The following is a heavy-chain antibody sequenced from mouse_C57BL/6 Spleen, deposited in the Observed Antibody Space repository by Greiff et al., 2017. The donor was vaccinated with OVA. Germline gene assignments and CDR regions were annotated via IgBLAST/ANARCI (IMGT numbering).Heavy chain of an antibody. CDR2: ISYDGSN. J-gene: IGHJ2*01. CDR1: GYSITSGYY. CDR3: AREGEWLPYYFDY. Sequence: ESGPGLVKPSQSLSLTCSVTGYSITSGYYWNWIRQFPGNKLEWMGYISYDGSNNYNPSLKNRISITRDTSKNQFFLKLNSVTTEDTATYYCAREGEWLPYYFDYWGQGTTLTVSS. V-gene: IGHV3-6*01. D-gene: IGHD2-2*01.